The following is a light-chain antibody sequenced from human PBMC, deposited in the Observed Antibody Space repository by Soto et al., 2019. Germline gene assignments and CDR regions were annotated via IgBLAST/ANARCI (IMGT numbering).Light chain of an antibody. CDR1: QSVSNNY. Sequence: EIVLTQSPGTLSLSPGERATLSCRPSQSVSNNYLAWYQQKPGQAPRLLIYGASSRATGIPDRFSGSGFGTDFTLTISRLEPEDFAVYYCQQYGSSPYTFGQGTKLEIK. V-gene: IGKV3-20*01. CDR3: QQYGSSPYT. CDR2: GAS. J-gene: IGKJ2*01.